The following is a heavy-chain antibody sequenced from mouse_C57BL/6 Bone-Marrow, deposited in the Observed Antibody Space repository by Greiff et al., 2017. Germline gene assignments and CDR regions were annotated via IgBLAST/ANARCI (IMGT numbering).Heavy chain of an antibody. CDR1: GYTFTDYE. CDR2: IDPETGGT. Sequence: VQLQESGAELVRPGASVTLSCKASGYTFTDYEMHWVKQTPVHGLEWIGAIDPETGGTAYNQKFKGKAILTADKSSSTAYMELRSLTSEDSAVYYCTRSDYSNYERFAYWGQGTLVTVSA. D-gene: IGHD2-5*01. J-gene: IGHJ3*01. V-gene: IGHV1-15*01. CDR3: TRSDYSNYERFAY.